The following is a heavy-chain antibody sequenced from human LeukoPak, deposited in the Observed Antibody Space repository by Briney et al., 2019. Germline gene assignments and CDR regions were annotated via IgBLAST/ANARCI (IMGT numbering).Heavy chain of an antibody. CDR1: GYSFTSYW. D-gene: IGHD4-11*01. CDR3: ARHAHPTDYNYYYIYGMDV. CDR2: IYPGDSDT. Sequence: PGESLKISCKGSGYSFTSYWIGWVRQMPGKGLKWMGIIYPGDSDTRYSPSFQGLVTISADKSITTAYLQWSSLKASDTAIYYCARHAHPTDYNYYYIYGMDVWGQGTTVTVSS. J-gene: IGHJ6*02. V-gene: IGHV5-51*01.